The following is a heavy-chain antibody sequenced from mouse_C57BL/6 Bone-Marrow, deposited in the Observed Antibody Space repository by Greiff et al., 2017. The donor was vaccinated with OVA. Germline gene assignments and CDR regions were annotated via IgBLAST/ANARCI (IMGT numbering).Heavy chain of an antibody. V-gene: IGHV1-9*01. D-gene: IGHD1-1*01. Sequence: QVQLQQSGAELMKPGASVKLSCKATGYTFTGYWIEWVKQRPGHGLEWIGEILPGSGSTNYNEKFKGKATFTADTSSNTAYMQLSSLTTEDSAIYYCARRRDYYYGSSYGWYFDVWGTGTTVTVSS. CDR3: ARRRDYYYGSSYGWYFDV. CDR1: GYTFTGYW. CDR2: ILPGSGST. J-gene: IGHJ1*03.